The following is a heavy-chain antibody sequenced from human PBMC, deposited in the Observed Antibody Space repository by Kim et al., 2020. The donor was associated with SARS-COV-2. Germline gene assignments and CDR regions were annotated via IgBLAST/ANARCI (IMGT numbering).Heavy chain of an antibody. CDR3: ARSVNYYDSSGYWPY. CDR1: GGTFSSYA. V-gene: IGHV1-69*04. Sequence: SVKVSCKASGGTFSSYAISWVRQAPGQGLEWMGRIIPILGIANYAQKFQGRVTITADKSTSTAYMELSSLRSEDTAVYYCARSVNYYDSSGYWPYWGQGTLVTVSS. D-gene: IGHD3-22*01. J-gene: IGHJ4*02. CDR2: IIPILGIA.